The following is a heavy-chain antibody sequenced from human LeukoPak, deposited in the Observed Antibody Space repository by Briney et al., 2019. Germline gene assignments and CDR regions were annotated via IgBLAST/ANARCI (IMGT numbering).Heavy chain of an antibody. J-gene: IGHJ4*02. D-gene: IGHD6-6*01. CDR3: ARVTFLGWQLAGFDY. CDR2: INPSGGST. Sequence: GASVKVSCKASGYTFTSYYMHWVRQAPGQGLEWMGIINPSGGSTSYAQKFQGRVTMTRDTSTSTVYMELSSLRSEDTAVYYCARVTFLGWQLAGFDYWGQGTLVTVSS. V-gene: IGHV1-46*01. CDR1: GYTFTSYY.